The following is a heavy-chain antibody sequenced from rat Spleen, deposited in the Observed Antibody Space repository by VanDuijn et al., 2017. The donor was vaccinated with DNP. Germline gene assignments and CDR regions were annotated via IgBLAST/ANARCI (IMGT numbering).Heavy chain of an antibody. CDR3: ARLRLEWEVRAMDA. CDR2: ISYSGSP. D-gene: IGHD1-1*01. V-gene: IGHV3-1*01. Sequence: EVQLQESGPGLVKPSQSLSLTCSVTGYSITSNYWGWIRKFPGNKMELIGHISYSGSPRYNPSLKSRISITRDTSKNQFFLQLDSVTTEDTATYYCARLRLEWEVRAMDAWGQGTSVTVSS. CDR1: GYSITSNY. J-gene: IGHJ4*01.